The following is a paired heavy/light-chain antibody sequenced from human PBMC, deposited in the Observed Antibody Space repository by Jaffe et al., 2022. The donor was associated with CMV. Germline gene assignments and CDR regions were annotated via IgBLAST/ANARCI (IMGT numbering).Heavy chain of an antibody. CDR2: IIPILGIA. J-gene: IGHJ6*03. Sequence: QVQLVQSGAEVKKPGSSVKVSCKASGGTFSSYAISWVRQAPGQGLEWMGRIIPILGIANYAQKFQGRVTITADKSTSTAYMELSSLRSEDTAVYYCAMQKGDTAMVSYYYYMDVWGKGTTVTVSS. V-gene: IGHV1-69*09. CDR3: AMQKGDTAMVSYYYYMDV. D-gene: IGHD5-18*01. CDR1: GGTFSSYA.
Light chain of an antibody. CDR3: AAWDDSLNVHWV. Sequence: QSVLTQPPSASGTPGQRVTISCSGSSSNIGSNTVNWYQQLPGTAPKLLIYSNNQRPSGVPDRFSGSKSGTSASLAISGLQSEDEADYYCAAWDDSLNVHWVFGGGTKLTVL. V-gene: IGLV1-44*01. CDR1: SSNIGSNT. CDR2: SNN. J-gene: IGLJ3*02.